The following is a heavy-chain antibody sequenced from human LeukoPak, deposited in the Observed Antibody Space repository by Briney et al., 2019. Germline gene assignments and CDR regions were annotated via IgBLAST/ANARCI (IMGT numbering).Heavy chain of an antibody. CDR1: GYTSTSYD. CDR3: ARSMSVAATPADY. J-gene: IGHJ4*02. V-gene: IGHV1-8*03. CDR2: MNPNSGNT. Sequence: ASVKVSCKASGYTSTSYDINWVRQAPGQGLEWMGWMNPNSGNTGYAQKFQGRVTITRNTSISTAYMELSSLRSEDTAVYYCARSMSVAATPADYWGQGTLVTVSS. D-gene: IGHD2-15*01.